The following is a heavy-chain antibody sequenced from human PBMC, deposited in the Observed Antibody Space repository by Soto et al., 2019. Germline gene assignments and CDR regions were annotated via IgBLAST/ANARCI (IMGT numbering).Heavy chain of an antibody. CDR3: ARDTLELLYYFDY. CDR2: INSDGSSA. D-gene: IGHD1-7*01. V-gene: IGHV3-74*01. Sequence: LRLSCAAAWGTCINHCRHCVRQAPGKGLVWVSRINSDGSSASYADSVKGRFTISRDNAKNTLYLQMNSLRAEDTAVYYCARDTLELLYYFDYWGQGPLVTVSS. J-gene: IGHJ4*02. CDR1: WGTCINHC.